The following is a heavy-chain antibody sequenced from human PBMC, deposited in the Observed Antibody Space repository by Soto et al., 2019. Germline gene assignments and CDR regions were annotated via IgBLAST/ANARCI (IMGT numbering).Heavy chain of an antibody. Sequence: SETLSLTCSVSGASIITTYYWGWIRQSPGKGLEWIGSIYYSGSTNYNPSLKSRVTISVGTSKSQFSLMMDSVTAADTAVYYCARHDWARFYGMDVWGQGTTVTVSS. D-gene: IGHD2-21*01. CDR3: ARHDWARFYGMDV. J-gene: IGHJ6*02. CDR1: GASIITTYY. CDR2: IYYSGST. V-gene: IGHV4-39*01.